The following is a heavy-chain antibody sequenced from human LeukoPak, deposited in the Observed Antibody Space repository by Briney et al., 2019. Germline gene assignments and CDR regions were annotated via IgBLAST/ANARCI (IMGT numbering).Heavy chain of an antibody. J-gene: IGHJ4*02. CDR2: IYYSGST. CDR1: GGSISSYY. V-gene: IGHV4-59*01. CDR3: ARSHSVWTSFDY. Sequence: NPSETLSLTCTVSGGSISSYYWSWIRQPPGKGLEWIGYIYYSGSTNYNPSLKSRVTISVDTSENQFSLKLSSVTAADTAVYYCARSHSVWTSFDYWGQGTLVTVSS. D-gene: IGHD3/OR15-3a*01.